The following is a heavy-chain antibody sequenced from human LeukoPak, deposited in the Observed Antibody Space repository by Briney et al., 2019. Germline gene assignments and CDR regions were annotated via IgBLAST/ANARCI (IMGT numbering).Heavy chain of an antibody. CDR2: ISSSSSYI. Sequence: PGGSLRLSCAASGFTFSSYSMNWVRQAPGKGLEWVSSISSSSSYIYYADSVKGRFTISRDNAKNSLYLQMNNLRVEDTAVYYCVVYKYILSWSAFDFWGRGTMVTVSS. D-gene: IGHD6-13*01. CDR1: GFTFSSYS. CDR3: VVYKYILSWSAFDF. V-gene: IGHV3-21*01. J-gene: IGHJ3*01.